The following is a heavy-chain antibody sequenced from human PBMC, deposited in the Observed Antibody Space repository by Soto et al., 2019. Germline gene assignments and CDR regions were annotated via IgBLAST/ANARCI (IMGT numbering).Heavy chain of an antibody. Sequence: QVQLVQSGAEVKKPGASVKVSCKASGYTFTSYGISWVRQAPGQGLEWMGWISAYNGNTNYAHKLQGRVTKTTDTHTNTAYMELRSLRSDDTAVYYCALLTYCGGDCQPGWGQGTLVTVSS. V-gene: IGHV1-18*01. J-gene: IGHJ4*02. CDR3: ALLTYCGGDCQPG. D-gene: IGHD2-21*02. CDR1: GYTFTSYG. CDR2: ISAYNGNT.